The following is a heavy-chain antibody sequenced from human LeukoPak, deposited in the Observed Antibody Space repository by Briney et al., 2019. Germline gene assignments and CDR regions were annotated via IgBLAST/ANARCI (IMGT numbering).Heavy chain of an antibody. J-gene: IGHJ4*02. CDR1: A. CDR3: AKSRRRCGCSTSCTFDY. CDR2: ISGSGGST. Sequence: AMXWXXXXPXKGLXXVXAISGSGGSTYYADSVKGRFTISRDNSKNTLYLQMNSLRAEDTAVYYCAKSRRRCGCSTSCTFDYWGQGTLVTVSS. D-gene: IGHD2-2*01. V-gene: IGHV3-23*01.